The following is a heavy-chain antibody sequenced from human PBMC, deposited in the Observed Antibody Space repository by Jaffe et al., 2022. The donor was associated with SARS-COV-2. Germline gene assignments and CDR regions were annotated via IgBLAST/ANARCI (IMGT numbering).Heavy chain of an antibody. CDR3: AKYFGGWNGDSWFGDY. Sequence: EVQLLESGGGLVQPGESLTLSCAASGFTFSSCAMAWVRQAPGKGLEWVAGISGNGVFTFDIDSVRGRFTISRDNSKNTVFLQMNSLRAEDTALYYCAKYFGGWNGDSWFGDYWGQGTLVTVSS. D-gene: IGHD3-10*01. J-gene: IGHJ4*02. CDR2: ISGNGVFT. CDR1: GFTFSSCA. V-gene: IGHV3-23*01.